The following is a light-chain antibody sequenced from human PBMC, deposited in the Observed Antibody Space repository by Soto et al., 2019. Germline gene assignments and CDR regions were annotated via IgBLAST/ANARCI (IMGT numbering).Light chain of an antibody. Sequence: ESVLTQSPGTLSLSPGERATLSCRASQSVSSSYLAWYQQKPGQAPRLLIYRTSNRATGIPDRFSGSGSGTDFTLTISRLEPDDFAVYYCQQYGSTRTFGQGTKVDIK. J-gene: IGKJ1*01. CDR1: QSVSSSY. V-gene: IGKV3-20*01. CDR2: RTS. CDR3: QQYGSTRT.